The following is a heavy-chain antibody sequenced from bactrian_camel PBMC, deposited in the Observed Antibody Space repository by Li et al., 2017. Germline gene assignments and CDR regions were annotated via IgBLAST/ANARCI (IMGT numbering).Heavy chain of an antibody. J-gene: IGHJ4*01. CDR3: AIEGSCGMVLWDY. Sequence: SGGGSVPAGGSLRLACTYAKNSGEYCMGWFRQAPGKEREGVARIWTGDDVANYTDSVKGRFTISKDNGKKSLFLQMNRLQPEDTAMYHCAIEGSCGMVLWDYWGHGTQVTVS. D-gene: IGHD3*01. CDR2: IWTGDDVA. V-gene: IGHV3S61*01. CDR1: KNSGEYC.